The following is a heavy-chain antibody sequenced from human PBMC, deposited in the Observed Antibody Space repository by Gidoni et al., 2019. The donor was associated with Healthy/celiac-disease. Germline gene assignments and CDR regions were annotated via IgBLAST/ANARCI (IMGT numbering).Heavy chain of an antibody. CDR3: ARARYSSGWYVGY. J-gene: IGHJ4*02. D-gene: IGHD6-19*01. Sequence: QVQLVESGGGVVQPGRSLRLSWAASGFTFSSYAMPWVRQAPGKGLEWVAVISYDGSNKYYADSVKGRFTISRDNSKNTLYLQMNSLRAEDTAVYYCARARYSSGWYVGYWGQGTLVTVSS. V-gene: IGHV3-30*01. CDR1: GFTFSSYA. CDR2: ISYDGSNK.